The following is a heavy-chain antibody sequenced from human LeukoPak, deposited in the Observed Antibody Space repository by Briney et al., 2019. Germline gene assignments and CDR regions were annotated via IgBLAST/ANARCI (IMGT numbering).Heavy chain of an antibody. V-gene: IGHV1-2*02. CDR2: INPNSGDT. CDR3: ARVRYRLAETYIDY. Sequence: ASVRVSCKASGGTFSNYGISWVRQAPGQGLEWTGWINPNSGDTNYAQKFQGRVTMTRDTSISTAYMELSRLRSDDTAVYYCARVRYRLAETYIDYWGQGTLVTVSS. J-gene: IGHJ4*02. D-gene: IGHD3-16*01. CDR1: GGTFSNYG.